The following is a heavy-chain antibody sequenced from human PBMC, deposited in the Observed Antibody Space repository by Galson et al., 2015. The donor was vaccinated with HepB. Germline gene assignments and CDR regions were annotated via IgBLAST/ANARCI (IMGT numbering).Heavy chain of an antibody. D-gene: IGHD3-22*01. CDR1: GFTFSSYW. CDR3: ARRDSGLGYYYYYGMDV. J-gene: IGHJ6*02. CDR2: IKQDGSEK. Sequence: SLRLSCAASGFTFSSYWMSWVRQAPGKGLEWVANIKQDGSEKYYVDSVKGRFTISRDNAKNSLYLQMNSLRAEDTAVYYCARRDSGLGYYYYYGMDVWGQGTTVTVSS. V-gene: IGHV3-7*03.